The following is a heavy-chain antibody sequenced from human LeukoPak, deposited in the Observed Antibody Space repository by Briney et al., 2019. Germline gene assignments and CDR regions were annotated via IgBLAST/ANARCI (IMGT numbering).Heavy chain of an antibody. CDR1: EFAFSGSW. CDR2: INQDGSET. D-gene: IGHD1-26*01. J-gene: IGHJ4*02. CDR3: ARGHLGFDY. Sequence: GGSLRLSCAVLEFAFSGSWMSWARQAPGKGLEWVASINQDGSETYYVDSVKGRFTISRDNAWNSLFLQMNSLRGGDTAVYYCARGHLGFDYWGQGTLVTVSS. V-gene: IGHV3-7*01.